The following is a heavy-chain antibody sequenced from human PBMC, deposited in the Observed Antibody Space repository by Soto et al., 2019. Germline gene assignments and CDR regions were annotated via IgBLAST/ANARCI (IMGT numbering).Heavy chain of an antibody. CDR2: ISYDGSNK. CDR1: GFTFSSYG. V-gene: IGHV3-30*18. D-gene: IGHD5-12*01. Sequence: GGSLRLSCAASGFTFSSYGMHWVRQAPGKGLEWVAVISYDGSNKYYADSVKGRFTISRDNSKNTLYLQMNSLRAEDTAVYYCAKDNSIVATNFDYWGQGTLVTVS. J-gene: IGHJ4*02. CDR3: AKDNSIVATNFDY.